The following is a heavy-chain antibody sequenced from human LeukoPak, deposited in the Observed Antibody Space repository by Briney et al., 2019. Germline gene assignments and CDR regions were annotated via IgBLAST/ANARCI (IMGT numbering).Heavy chain of an antibody. Sequence: SVKVSCKASGYTFTSYGISWVRQAPGQGLEWMGGIIPIFGTANYAQKFQGRVTITTDESTSTAYMELSSLRSEDTAVYYCARGGDYDLWSGYYYFDYWGQGTLVTVSS. J-gene: IGHJ4*02. V-gene: IGHV1-69*05. D-gene: IGHD3-3*01. CDR1: GYTFTSYG. CDR2: IIPIFGTA. CDR3: ARGGDYDLWSGYYYFDY.